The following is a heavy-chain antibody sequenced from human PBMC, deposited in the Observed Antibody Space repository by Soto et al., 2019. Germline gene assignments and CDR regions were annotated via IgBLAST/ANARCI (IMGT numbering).Heavy chain of an antibody. CDR1: GYTFTSYG. D-gene: IGHD1-26*01. V-gene: IGHV1-18*01. CDR3: ARDLGGSYYAPVDY. J-gene: IGHJ4*02. CDR2: ISAYNGNT. Sequence: QVQLVQSGAEVKKPGASVKVSCKASGYTFTSYGISWVRQAPGQGLEWMGWISAYNGNTKYAQKLQGRVTMTTDTATSTAKRELRSRRSDDTAVYYCARDLGGSYYAPVDYWGQGTLVTVSS.